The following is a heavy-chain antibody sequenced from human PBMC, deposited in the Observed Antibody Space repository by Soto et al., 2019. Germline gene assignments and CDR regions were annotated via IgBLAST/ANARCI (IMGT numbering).Heavy chain of an antibody. J-gene: IGHJ6*01. Sequence: QVVESGGGLVTPGASISLSCVGSGFDFTPAWMHWVRQAPGTGLEWVGRIKSKGSGGTTDYSAPVKGRFTISRDDSKNTGYLQMNSLKSEDPAVYFCSKQRGPAGYSYYGLEVWGQGITVTVTS. V-gene: IGHV3-15*07. CDR3: SKQRGPAGYSYYGLEV. CDR2: IKSKGSGGTT. CDR1: GFDFTPAW. D-gene: IGHD2-15*01.